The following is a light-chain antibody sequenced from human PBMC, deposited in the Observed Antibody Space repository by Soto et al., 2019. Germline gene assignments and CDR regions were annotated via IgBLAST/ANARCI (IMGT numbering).Light chain of an antibody. CDR2: GAS. CDR3: QQYGSSPRT. V-gene: IGKV3-20*01. Sequence: EIVLTQSPDTLSFSPGERATLSCRASQSVSGSYLAWYQQKPGQAPRLLIYGASSRATGIPDRFSGSGSGTDFTLTINRLEPEDFALYYCQQYGSSPRTFGQGTKVEIK. J-gene: IGKJ1*01. CDR1: QSVSGSY.